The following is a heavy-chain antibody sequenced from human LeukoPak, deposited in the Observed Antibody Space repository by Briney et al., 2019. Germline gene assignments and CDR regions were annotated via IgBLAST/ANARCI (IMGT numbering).Heavy chain of an antibody. Sequence: GGSLRLSCAASGFTFSSYWMSWVRQAPGKGLEWVANIKQDGSEKYYVHSVKGRFTISRDNAKNSLYLQMNSLRAEDTAVYYCARANGGLLQPHWFDPWGQGTLVTVSS. CDR2: IKQDGSEK. D-gene: IGHD3-10*01. CDR1: GFTFSSYW. V-gene: IGHV3-7*01. CDR3: ARANGGLLQPHWFDP. J-gene: IGHJ5*02.